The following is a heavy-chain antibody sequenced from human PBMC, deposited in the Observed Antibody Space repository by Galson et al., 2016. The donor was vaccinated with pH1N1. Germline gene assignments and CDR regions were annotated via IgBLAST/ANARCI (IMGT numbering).Heavy chain of an antibody. CDR1: GFSLSSYS. J-gene: IGHJ6*03. CDR3: ARDLGYAYGFYYHYYMDV. Sequence: SLRLSCAASGFSLSSYSMNWVRQAPGKGLEWVSYISRSVTNIYYAGSVKGRFTISRDTAKNSLYLQMDSLRLDDTAVYFCARDLGYAYGFYYHYYMDVWGKGTTVTVSS. D-gene: IGHD5-18*01. CDR2: ISRSVTNI. V-gene: IGHV3-48*04.